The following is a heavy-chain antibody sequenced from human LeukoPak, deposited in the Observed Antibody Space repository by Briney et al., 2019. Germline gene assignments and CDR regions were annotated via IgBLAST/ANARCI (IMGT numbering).Heavy chain of an antibody. CDR2: IYYSGGRT. Sequence: SETLSLTCTVSGGSISSYYWSWIRQPPGKGLEWIAYIYYSGGRTNYNPSLKSRVTISVDTSKNQFSLKLSSVTAADTAVYYCARGYFGDSRPYYYYMDVWGKGTTVTVSS. J-gene: IGHJ6*03. V-gene: IGHV4-59*01. CDR1: GGSISSYY. CDR3: ARGYFGDSRPYYYYMDV. D-gene: IGHD2/OR15-2a*01.